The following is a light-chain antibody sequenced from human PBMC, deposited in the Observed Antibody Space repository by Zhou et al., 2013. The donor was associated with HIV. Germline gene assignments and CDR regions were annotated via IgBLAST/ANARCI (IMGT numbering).Light chain of an antibody. CDR1: QNINVW. J-gene: IGKJ5*01. Sequence: DIQMTQSPSTLSASVGDRVTITCRASQNINVWLAWYQQKPGKAPNLLMHQASSLQSGVSSNFSGSGSGTEFTLTISSLQPEDIATYYCQQANSFPPITFGQGTRLEIK. CDR2: QAS. V-gene: IGKV1-5*03. CDR3: QQANSFPPIT.